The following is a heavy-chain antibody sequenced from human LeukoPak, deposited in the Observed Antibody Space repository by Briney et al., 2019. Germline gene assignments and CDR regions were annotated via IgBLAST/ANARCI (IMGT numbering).Heavy chain of an antibody. CDR2: IYYTGNT. J-gene: IGHJ4*02. D-gene: IGHD6-13*01. Sequence: PSETLSLTCTVSGGSISSYYWNWIRQPPGKGLEWIGYIYYTGNTNYSPSLKSRVTISVDTSKNQFSLKLNSVTAADTAVYYCARLGYSSTWPDYWGQGTLVTVSS. CDR3: ARLGYSSTWPDY. V-gene: IGHV4-59*01. CDR1: GGSISSYY.